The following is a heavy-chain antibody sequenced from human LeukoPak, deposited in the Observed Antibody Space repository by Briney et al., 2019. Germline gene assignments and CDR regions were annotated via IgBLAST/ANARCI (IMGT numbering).Heavy chain of an antibody. CDR3: ASGTTVTTFGY. CDR2: IYYSGST. D-gene: IGHD4-17*01. Sequence: TSETLSLTCTVSGGSISSYYWSWIRQPPGKGLEWIGYIYYSGSTNYNPSLKSRVTISVDTSKNQFSLKLSSVTAAGTAVYYCASGTTVTTFGYWGQGTLVTVSS. J-gene: IGHJ4*02. V-gene: IGHV4-59*01. CDR1: GGSISSYY.